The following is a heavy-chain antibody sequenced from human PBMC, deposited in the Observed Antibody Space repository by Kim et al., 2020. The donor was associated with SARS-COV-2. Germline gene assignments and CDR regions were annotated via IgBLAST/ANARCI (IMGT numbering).Heavy chain of an antibody. D-gene: IGHD3-10*01. V-gene: IGHV4-34*01. CDR2: INHSGST. J-gene: IGHJ3*02. Sequence: SETLSLTCAVYGGSFSGYYWSWIRQPPGKGLERIGEINHSGSTNYNPSLKSRVTISVDTSKNQFSLKLSSVTAADTAVYYCARWTPPYYYGSGSYYNQIDAFDIWGQGTMVTVSS. CDR1: GGSFSGYY. CDR3: ARWTPPYYYGSGSYYNQIDAFDI.